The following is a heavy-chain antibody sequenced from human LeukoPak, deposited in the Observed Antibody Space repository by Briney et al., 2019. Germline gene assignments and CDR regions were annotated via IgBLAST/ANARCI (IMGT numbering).Heavy chain of an antibody. CDR2: IYYSGNT. J-gene: IGHJ3*02. D-gene: IGHD1-26*01. CDR3: ARDRGPGAFDI. Sequence: SETLSLTCTVSGGSVSSSNYYWGWIRQPPGKGLEWIGSIYYSGNTFYNPSLKSRVTISVDTSKNQFSLKLSSVTAADTAVYYCARDRGPGAFDIWGQGTMVTVSS. V-gene: IGHV4-39*07. CDR1: GGSVSSSNYY.